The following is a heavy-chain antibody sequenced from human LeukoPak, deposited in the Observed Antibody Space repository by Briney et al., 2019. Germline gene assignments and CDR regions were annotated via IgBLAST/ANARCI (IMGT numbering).Heavy chain of an antibody. CDR1: GFTFSSYA. V-gene: IGHV3-64*01. J-gene: IGHJ4*02. CDR2: ISFNGGST. D-gene: IGHD3-22*01. Sequence: GGSLRLSCAASGFTFSSYAMHWVRQAPGKGLEYVSGISFNGGSTSYANSVKGRFTISRDTSKNTLYLQMNSLRAEDTAVYYCAKDSLRYYDSSGYYPDPLDYWGQGTLVTVSS. CDR3: AKDSLRYYDSSGYYPDPLDY.